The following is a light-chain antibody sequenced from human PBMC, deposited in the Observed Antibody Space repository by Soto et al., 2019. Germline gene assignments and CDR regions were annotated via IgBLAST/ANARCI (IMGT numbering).Light chain of an antibody. V-gene: IGLV1-36*01. CDR1: SSNIGNNA. CDR2: YDD. CDR3: ATWDDNLNGPV. J-gene: IGLJ2*01. Sequence: QSVLTQPPSVSEAPRQRVTISCSGSSSNIGNNAVNWYQQVPGKAPKLLIYYDDLLPSGVSDRFSGSKSGTSASLAISGLQSEDEADYYCATWDDNLNGPVFGGGTKLTVL.